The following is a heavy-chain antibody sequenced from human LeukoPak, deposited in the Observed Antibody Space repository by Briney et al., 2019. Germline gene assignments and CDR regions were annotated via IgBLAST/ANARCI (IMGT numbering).Heavy chain of an antibody. CDR3: ARALYYSDP. J-gene: IGHJ5*02. CDR2: ISSSSSTI. V-gene: IGHV3-48*04. Sequence: PGGSLRLSCAASGFDFSRITMNWVRQAPGKGLEWVSYISSSSSTIYYADSVKGRFTISRDNAKNSLYLQMNSLRAEDTAVYYCARALYYSDPWGQGTLVTVSS. CDR1: GFDFSRIT. D-gene: IGHD3-10*01.